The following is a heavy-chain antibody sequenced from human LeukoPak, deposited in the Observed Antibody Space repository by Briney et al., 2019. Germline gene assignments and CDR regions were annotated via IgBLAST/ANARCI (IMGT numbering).Heavy chain of an antibody. D-gene: IGHD6-19*01. CDR2: ITTSDGNT. Sequence: SGGSLRLSCAASGFTFSSYTMSWVRQAPGKGLEWVSTITTSDGNTYYADSVKGRFTISRDNSKNTLYLQMNSLRVEDTAAYYCAKVRAPSGWFNSDYWGQGTLVTVSS. CDR3: AKVRAPSGWFNSDY. CDR1: GFTFSSYT. V-gene: IGHV3-23*01. J-gene: IGHJ4*02.